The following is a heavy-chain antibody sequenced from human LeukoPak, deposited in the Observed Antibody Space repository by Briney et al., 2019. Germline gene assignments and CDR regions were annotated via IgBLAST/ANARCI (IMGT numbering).Heavy chain of an antibody. V-gene: IGHV3-7*01. Sequence: GGSLRPSCAASGFTFRSYWMTWVRQYPGKGLEWVANIKQDGSETYYADSVKGRFTISRDNAKRSLYPQMNSLRAEDTAVYYCARDGELGSPADAFDIWGQGTMVTVSS. D-gene: IGHD1-26*01. CDR2: IKQDGSET. J-gene: IGHJ3*02. CDR1: GFTFRSYW. CDR3: ARDGELGSPADAFDI.